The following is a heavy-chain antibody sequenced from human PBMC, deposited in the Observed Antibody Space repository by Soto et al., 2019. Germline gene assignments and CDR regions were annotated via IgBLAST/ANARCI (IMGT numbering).Heavy chain of an antibody. CDR1: GGTFSSYA. J-gene: IGHJ4*02. D-gene: IGHD2-21*02. Sequence: VASVKVSCKASGGTFSSYAISWVRQAPGQGLEWMGGIIPIFGTANYAQKFQGRVTITADESTSTAYMELSSLRSEDTAVYYCASAYCGGDCYSFDYWGQGTLVTVSS. V-gene: IGHV1-69*13. CDR3: ASAYCGGDCYSFDY. CDR2: IIPIFGTA.